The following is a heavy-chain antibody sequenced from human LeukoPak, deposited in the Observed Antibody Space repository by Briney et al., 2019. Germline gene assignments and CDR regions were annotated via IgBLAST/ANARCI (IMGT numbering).Heavy chain of an antibody. Sequence: GGSLRLSCAASGFTFSSYWMSWVRQAPGKGLEWVANIKQDGSGKYYVDSVKGRFTISRDNAKNSLYLQMNSLRAEDTAVYYCASEYSSGFYDYWGQGTLVTVSS. J-gene: IGHJ4*02. D-gene: IGHD6-19*01. CDR1: GFTFSSYW. CDR3: ASEYSSGFYDY. V-gene: IGHV3-7*01. CDR2: IKQDGSGK.